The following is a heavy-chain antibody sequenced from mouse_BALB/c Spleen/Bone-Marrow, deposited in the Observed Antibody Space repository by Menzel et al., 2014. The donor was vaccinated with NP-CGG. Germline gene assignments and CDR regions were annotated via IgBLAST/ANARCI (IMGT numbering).Heavy chain of an antibody. V-gene: IGHV7-3*02. D-gene: IGHD1-1*01. J-gene: IGHJ2*01. CDR1: GFTFTDYY. Sequence: EVQRVESGGGLVQPGGSLRLSCATSGFTFTDYYMSWVRQPPGKALEWLGFIRNKANGYTTEYSASVKGRFTISRDNSQGVLYLQMNTLGAEDSATYYCARDDYGRGYWGQGTTLTVSS. CDR2: IRNKANGYTT. CDR3: ARDDYGRGY.